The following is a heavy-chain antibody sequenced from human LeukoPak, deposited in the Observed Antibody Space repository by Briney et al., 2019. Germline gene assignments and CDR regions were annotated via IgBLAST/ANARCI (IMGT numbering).Heavy chain of an antibody. J-gene: IGHJ4*02. CDR3: ARAVGGATTFGVVINEGYDY. V-gene: IGHV6-1*01. Sequence: SQTLSLTCAISGDSFSSNSAAWHWIRQSPSRGLEWLGRTYYRSKWYNDYAVSVRSRITINPDTSKNQFSLQLNSVTPEDTAVYYCARAVGGATTFGVVINEGYDYWGQGTLVTVSS. CDR2: TYYRSKWYN. CDR1: GDSFSSNSAA. D-gene: IGHD3-3*01.